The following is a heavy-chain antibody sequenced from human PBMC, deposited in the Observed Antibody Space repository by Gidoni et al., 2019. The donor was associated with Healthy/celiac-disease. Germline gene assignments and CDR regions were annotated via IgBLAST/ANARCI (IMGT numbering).Heavy chain of an antibody. Sequence: QVQLVESGGGVVQPGRSLRLSCAASGFTFSSYGMHWVRQAPGTGLEWVAVISYDGSNKYYADSVKGRFTISRDHSKNTLYLQMNSLRAEDTSVYYCASLWSEVGATSYWGQGTLVTVSS. CDR1: GFTFSSYG. D-gene: IGHD1-26*01. J-gene: IGHJ4*02. CDR3: ASLWSEVGATSY. V-gene: IGHV3-30*03. CDR2: ISYDGSNK.